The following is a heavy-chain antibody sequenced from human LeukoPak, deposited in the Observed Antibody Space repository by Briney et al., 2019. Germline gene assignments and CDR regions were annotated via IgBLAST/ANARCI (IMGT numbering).Heavy chain of an antibody. D-gene: IGHD3-3*01. Sequence: GGSLRLSCAASGFTFSNNAMSWFRLAPGKGLEWVSAISGSGGSTYYADSVKGRFTISRDNSKNTLYLQMNSLRSEDTAIYYCAKDPNYDFWSGYLDYWGQGTLVTVSS. CDR2: ISGSGGST. V-gene: IGHV3-23*01. J-gene: IGHJ4*02. CDR3: AKDPNYDFWSGYLDY. CDR1: GFTFSNNA.